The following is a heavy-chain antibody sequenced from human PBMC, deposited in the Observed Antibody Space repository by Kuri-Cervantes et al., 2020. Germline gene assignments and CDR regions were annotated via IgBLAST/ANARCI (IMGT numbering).Heavy chain of an antibody. D-gene: IGHD3-10*01. V-gene: IGHV4-34*01. CDR1: GGSFSGYY. Sequence: LSLTCAVYGGSFSGYYWSWIRQPPGKGLEWIGEINHSGSTNYNPSLKSRVTISVDRSKNQFSLKLSSVTAADTAVYYCARAGGYYGSGSYLYFQHWGQGTLVTVSS. J-gene: IGHJ1*01. CDR3: ARAGGYYGSGSYLYFQH. CDR2: INHSGST.